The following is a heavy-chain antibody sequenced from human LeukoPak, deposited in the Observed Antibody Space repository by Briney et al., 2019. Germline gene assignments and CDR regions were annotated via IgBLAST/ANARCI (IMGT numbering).Heavy chain of an antibody. CDR3: AKELLEYSSSGGFDP. Sequence: GGSLRLSCAVSGLTFSSYAMSWVRQAPGKGLEWVSLISWDGGSTYYADSVKGRFTISRDNSKNSLYLQMNSLRTEDTALYYCAKELLEYSSSGGFDPWGQGTLVTVSS. V-gene: IGHV3-43*02. D-gene: IGHD6-6*01. CDR2: ISWDGGST. J-gene: IGHJ5*02. CDR1: GLTFSSYA.